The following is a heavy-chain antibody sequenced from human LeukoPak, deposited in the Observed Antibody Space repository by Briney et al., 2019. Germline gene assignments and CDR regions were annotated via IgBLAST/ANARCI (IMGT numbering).Heavy chain of an antibody. V-gene: IGHV1-24*01. J-gene: IGHJ3*02. CDR3: ARAFRVRGVITDAFDI. D-gene: IGHD3-10*01. CDR1: GYTLTELS. CDR2: FDPEDGET. Sequence: ASVKVSCKVSGYTLTELSMHWVRQAPGKGLEWMGGFDPEDGETIYAQKFQGRVTITRNTSISTAYMELSSLRSEDTAVYYCARAFRVRGVITDAFDIWGQGTMVTVSS.